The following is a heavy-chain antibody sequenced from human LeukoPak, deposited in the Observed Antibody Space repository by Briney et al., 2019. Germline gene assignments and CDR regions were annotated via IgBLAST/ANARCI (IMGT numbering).Heavy chain of an antibody. J-gene: IGHJ3*02. D-gene: IGHD1-26*01. Sequence: SETLSLTCTVSGGSISSYYWSWIRQPAGKGLEWIGRIYTSGSTNYNPSLKSRVTMSVDTSKNQFSLKLSSVTAADTAVYYCAREKIQIVGATTEAFDIWGQGTMVTVSS. CDR3: AREKIQIVGATTEAFDI. CDR1: GGSISSYY. V-gene: IGHV4-4*07. CDR2: IYTSGST.